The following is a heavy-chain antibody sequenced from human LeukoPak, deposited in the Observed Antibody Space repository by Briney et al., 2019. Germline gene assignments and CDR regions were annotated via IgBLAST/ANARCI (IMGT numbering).Heavy chain of an antibody. V-gene: IGHV3-23*01. CDR2: ISGSGGST. CDR3: ANHYCTGGVCLWYYFDY. Sequence: QPGGSLRLSCAASGFTFSSYAMSCVRQAPGKWLEWFSAISGSGGSTYYADSVKGRFTISRDNSKNTLYLQMNSLRAEDTAVYYCANHYCTGGVCLWYYFDYWGQGTLVTVSS. J-gene: IGHJ4*02. D-gene: IGHD2-8*02. CDR1: GFTFSSYA.